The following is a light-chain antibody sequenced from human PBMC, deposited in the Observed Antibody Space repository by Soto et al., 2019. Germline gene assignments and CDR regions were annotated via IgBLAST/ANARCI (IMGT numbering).Light chain of an antibody. J-gene: IGKJ1*01. Sequence: EIVLTQSPGTLSLSPGERATLSCRASQSISSNYLAWYQQKPGQAPRLLIYDAFSRATGIPDRFIGSGSGTDFTLTISRLEPEDFAVYYCQQYDSSPQTFGQGTKVEIK. CDR2: DAF. CDR3: QQYDSSPQT. V-gene: IGKV3-20*01. CDR1: QSISSNY.